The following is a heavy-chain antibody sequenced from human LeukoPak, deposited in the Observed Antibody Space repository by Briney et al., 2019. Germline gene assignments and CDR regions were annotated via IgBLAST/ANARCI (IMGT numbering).Heavy chain of an antibody. CDR3: ARFYYDSSGYYLFDY. D-gene: IGHD3-22*01. J-gene: IGHJ4*02. V-gene: IGHV4-34*01. Sequence: PSETLSLTCAVYGVSFSGYYWSWIRQPPGKGLEWIGEINHSGSTNYNPSLKSRVTISVDTSKNQFSLKLSSVTAADTAAYYCARFYYDSSGYYLFDYWGQGTLVTVSS. CDR2: INHSGST. CDR1: GVSFSGYY.